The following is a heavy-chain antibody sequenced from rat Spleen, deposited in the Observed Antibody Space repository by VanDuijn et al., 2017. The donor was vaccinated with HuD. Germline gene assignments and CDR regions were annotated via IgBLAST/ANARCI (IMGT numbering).Heavy chain of an antibody. Sequence: DVQLQESGPGLVKPSQSLSLTCSVTGYSITSSYRWNWIRKFPGNKLEWMGYINSAGSTNYNPSLKSRISITRDTSKNQFFLQVNSVTTEDTATYYCARRRYDVTYYLYWGQGVMVTVSS. D-gene: IGHD1-12*02. V-gene: IGHV3-3*01. J-gene: IGHJ2*01. CDR2: INSAGST. CDR1: GYSITSSYR. CDR3: ARRRYDVTYYLY.